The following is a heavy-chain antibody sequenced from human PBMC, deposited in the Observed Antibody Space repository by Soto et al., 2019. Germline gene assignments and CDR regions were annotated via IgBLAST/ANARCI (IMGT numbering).Heavy chain of an antibody. CDR3: ARHKGELDGSGSYPDY. J-gene: IGHJ4*02. CDR2: IYPGDSDT. CDR1: GYSFTSYW. V-gene: IGHV5-51*01. D-gene: IGHD3-10*01. Sequence: GESLKISCKGSGYSFTSYWIGWVRQMPGKGLEWMGIIYPGDSDTRYSPSFQGQVTISADKSISTAYLQWSSLKASDTAMYYCARHKGELDGSGSYPDYWGQGTLVTVSS.